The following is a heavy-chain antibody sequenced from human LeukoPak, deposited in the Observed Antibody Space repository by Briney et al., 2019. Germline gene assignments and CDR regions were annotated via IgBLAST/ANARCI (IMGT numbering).Heavy chain of an antibody. Sequence: SETLSLTCSVSGGSISDSYWSWIRQPPGKQMEWIGYVYDSGGTNYNPSLKSQVSISLDTSKNQFSLKLSSVTAADTAVYYCARDLRGSSALDYWGQGTLVTVSS. V-gene: IGHV4-59*01. CDR1: GGSISDSY. CDR3: ARDLRGSSALDY. D-gene: IGHD1-26*01. J-gene: IGHJ4*02. CDR2: VYDSGGT.